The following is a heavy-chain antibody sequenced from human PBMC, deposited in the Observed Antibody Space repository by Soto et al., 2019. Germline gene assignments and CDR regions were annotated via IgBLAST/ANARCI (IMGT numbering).Heavy chain of an antibody. Sequence: QVQLQESGPGLVKPSQTLSLTCTVSGGSISSGGYYWSWIRQHPGKGLEWIGYIYYSGSTYYNPSLKSRVTISVDPSKNQFSLKLSSVTAADTAVYYCAAWDHSSSSGRYFDYWGQGTLVTVSS. CDR3: AAWDHSSSSGRYFDY. CDR2: IYYSGST. D-gene: IGHD6-6*01. CDR1: GGSISSGGYY. V-gene: IGHV4-31*03. J-gene: IGHJ4*02.